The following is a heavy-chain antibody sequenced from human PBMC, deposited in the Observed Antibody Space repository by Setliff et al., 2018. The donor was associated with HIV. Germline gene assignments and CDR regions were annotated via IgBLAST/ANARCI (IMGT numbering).Heavy chain of an antibody. CDR3: ARTIGLLWFGELDS. CDR2: ASVYNGKT. D-gene: IGHD3-10*01. J-gene: IGHJ5*01. CDR1: GYTFSSYG. V-gene: IGHV1-18*01. Sequence: ASVKVSCKASGYTFSSYGISWVRQAPGQGLEWMGWASVYNGKTDYAQKLQGRVTMTTDTSTSTAYMELRSLRSDDTAVYYCARTIGLLWFGELDSWGQGTLVTVSS.